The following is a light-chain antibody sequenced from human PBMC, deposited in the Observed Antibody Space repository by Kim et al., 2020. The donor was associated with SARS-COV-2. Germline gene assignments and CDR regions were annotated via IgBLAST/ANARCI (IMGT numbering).Light chain of an antibody. V-gene: IGKV3D-15*01. Sequence: SVFPGERATLSCRASQSVSSNLAWYQQKPGQPPRLLISGASTRATGIPARFSGSGAGTEFTLTISSLQSEDFAVYYCQQYSDWPLTFGGGTKLEI. CDR2: GAS. CDR1: QSVSSN. CDR3: QQYSDWPLT. J-gene: IGKJ4*01.